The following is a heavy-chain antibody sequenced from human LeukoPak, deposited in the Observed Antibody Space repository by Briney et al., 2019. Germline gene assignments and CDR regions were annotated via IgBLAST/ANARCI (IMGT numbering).Heavy chain of an antibody. J-gene: IGHJ4*02. CDR1: GFTFDDYA. CDR3: AKDIMVRGVLTAYFDY. D-gene: IGHD3-10*01. CDR2: ISWNSGSI. Sequence: GGPLRLSCAASGFTFDDYAMHWVRQAPGKGLEWVSGISWNSGSIGYADSVKGRFTISRDNAKNSLYLQMNSLRAEDTALYYCAKDIMVRGVLTAYFDYWGQGTLVTVSS. V-gene: IGHV3-9*01.